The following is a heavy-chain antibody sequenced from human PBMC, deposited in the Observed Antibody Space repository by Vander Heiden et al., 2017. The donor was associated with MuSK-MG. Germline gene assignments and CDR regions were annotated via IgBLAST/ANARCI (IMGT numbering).Heavy chain of an antibody. V-gene: IGHV3-23*01. Sequence: EVQLLESGGGLVQPGGSLRLSCAASGFTFTNYAMSWVRQAPGKGLEWVSAISGSGGSTYYADSVKGRFTISRDNSKNTLYLQMNSLRAEDTAVYYCAKSTNYYDSSGYYNYWGQGTLVTVSS. D-gene: IGHD3-22*01. CDR1: GFTFTNYA. J-gene: IGHJ4*02. CDR3: AKSTNYYDSSGYYNY. CDR2: ISGSGGST.